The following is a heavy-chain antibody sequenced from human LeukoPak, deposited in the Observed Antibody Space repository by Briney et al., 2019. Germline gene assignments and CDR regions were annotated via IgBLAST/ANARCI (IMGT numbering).Heavy chain of an antibody. J-gene: IGHJ5*02. D-gene: IGHD2-2*02. CDR1: GGSISSYY. CDR3: ASSQYCSSTSCYTGGYWFDP. Sequence: PSETLSLTCTVSGGSISSYYWSWIRQPPGKGLEWIGYIYNSGSTYYNPSLKSRVTISVDTSKNQFSLKLSSATAADTAVYYCASSQYCSSTSCYTGGYWFDPWGQGTLVTVSS. V-gene: IGHV4-4*08. CDR2: IYNSGST.